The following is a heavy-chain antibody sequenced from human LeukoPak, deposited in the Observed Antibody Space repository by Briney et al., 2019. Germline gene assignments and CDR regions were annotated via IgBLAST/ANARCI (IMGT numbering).Heavy chain of an antibody. V-gene: IGHV3-33*01. J-gene: IGHJ4*02. CDR3: ARDRVLHYFDY. D-gene: IGHD3-16*01. Sequence: GRSLGLSCAASGFTFSSHGMHWVRQAPGKGLEWVAVIWYDGSDKYYADSVKGRFTISRDNSKNTLYLQMTSLRADDTAVYYCARDRVLHYFDYWGQGALVTVSP. CDR1: GFTFSSHG. CDR2: IWYDGSDK.